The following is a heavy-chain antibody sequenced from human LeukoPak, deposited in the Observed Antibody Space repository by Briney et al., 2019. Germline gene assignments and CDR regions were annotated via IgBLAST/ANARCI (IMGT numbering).Heavy chain of an antibody. D-gene: IGHD3-9*01. J-gene: IGHJ4*02. CDR1: GGSISSVY. V-gene: IGHV4-59*01. CDR3: TTRLANPDDNVEY. CDR2: MDYTGTT. Sequence: SETLSLTCTVSGGSISSVYWTWIRQCPGKGLEWSGYMDYTGTTNYNPALKSRISISVDTSNSQCSLRLKSVTAADTAVYYCTTRLANPDDNVEYWGQGTLVTVSS.